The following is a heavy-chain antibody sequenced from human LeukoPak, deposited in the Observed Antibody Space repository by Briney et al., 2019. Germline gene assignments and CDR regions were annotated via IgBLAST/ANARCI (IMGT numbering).Heavy chain of an antibody. V-gene: IGHV3-30-3*01. D-gene: IGHD5-18*01. CDR1: GFTFSSYA. J-gene: IGHJ4*02. Sequence: PGGSLRLSCAASGFTFSSYAMHWVRQAPGKGLEWVAVISYDGSNKYYADPVKGRFTISRDNSKNTLYLQMNSLRAEDTAVYYCARDIGGGTAMAPIDYWGQGTLVTVSS. CDR3: ARDIGGGTAMAPIDY. CDR2: ISYDGSNK.